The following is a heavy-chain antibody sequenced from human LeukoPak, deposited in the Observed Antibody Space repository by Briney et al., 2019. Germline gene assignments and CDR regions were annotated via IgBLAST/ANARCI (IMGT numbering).Heavy chain of an antibody. V-gene: IGHV3-23*01. Sequence: GGSLRLSCAASGFTLRNYAMSWVPQAPGKGLEWVSAISGGGGTTYYADSVKGRFTISRDNSKNTLFLQMNSVRAEDTAVYYCARDVDTAMGVDYWGQGTLVTVSS. J-gene: IGHJ4*02. CDR2: ISGGGGTT. D-gene: IGHD5-18*01. CDR3: ARDVDTAMGVDY. CDR1: GFTLRNYA.